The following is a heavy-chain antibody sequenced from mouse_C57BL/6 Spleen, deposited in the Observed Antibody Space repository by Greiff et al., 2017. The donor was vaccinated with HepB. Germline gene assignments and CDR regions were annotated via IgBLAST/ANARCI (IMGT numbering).Heavy chain of an antibody. D-gene: IGHD1-1*01. CDR3: TLRWGMDY. J-gene: IGHJ4*01. CDR1: GYTFTDYE. CDR2: IDPETGGT. V-gene: IGHV1-15*01. Sequence: LVGPGASVTLSCKASGYTFTDYEMHWVKQTPVHGLEWIGAIDPETGGTAYNQKFKGKAILTADKSSSTAYMELRSLTSEDSAVYYCTLRWGMDYWGQGTSVTVSS.